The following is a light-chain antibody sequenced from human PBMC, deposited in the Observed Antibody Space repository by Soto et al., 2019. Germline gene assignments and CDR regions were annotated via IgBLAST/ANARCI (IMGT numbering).Light chain of an antibody. Sequence: EIVLTQSPGTLSLSPGERATISCRSSQSVSSNYLAWYQQKPDQAPRLVIYDVSVRATGIPDRFSGSGSGTYFTLTISRLEPEDFAVYDCQQYGSSPTFGQGTKVEIK. CDR2: DVS. CDR1: QSVSSNY. J-gene: IGKJ1*01. CDR3: QQYGSSPT. V-gene: IGKV3-20*01.